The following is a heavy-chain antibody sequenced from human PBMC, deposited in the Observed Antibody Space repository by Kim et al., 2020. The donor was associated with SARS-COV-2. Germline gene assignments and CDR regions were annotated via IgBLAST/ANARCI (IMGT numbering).Heavy chain of an antibody. CDR3: ARSGHFWSGHYLDR. D-gene: IGHD3-3*01. J-gene: IGHJ5*02. V-gene: IGHV1-2*02. Sequence: YAQKCQGRVTMTRDTSISTPYVELSSLRSDDTAVYYCARSGHFWSGHYLDRWGQGTLITVSP.